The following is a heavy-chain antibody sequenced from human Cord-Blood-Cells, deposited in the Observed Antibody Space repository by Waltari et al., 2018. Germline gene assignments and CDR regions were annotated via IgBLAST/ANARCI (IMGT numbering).Heavy chain of an antibody. CDR2: ISSSSSYK. CDR1: GLTFSSYS. D-gene: IGHD1-26*01. Sequence: EVQLVVSGGGLVKPGGSLRFSCAASGLTFSSYSMNWVRQAPGKGLERIKSISSSSSYKYNADTVKGRFTTTRDNAKNELYRQMNSRRAEDTAVYYCARDGAPGEWELLKWFDPWGQGTLVTVSS. CDR3: ARDGAPGEWELLKWFDP. J-gene: IGHJ5*02. V-gene: IGHV3-21*01.